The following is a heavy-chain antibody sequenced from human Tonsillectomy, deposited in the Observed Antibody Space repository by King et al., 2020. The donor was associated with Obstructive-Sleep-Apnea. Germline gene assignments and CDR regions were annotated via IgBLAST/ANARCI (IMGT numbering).Heavy chain of an antibody. CDR2: SINTGGRS. CDR1: GFTFSDYT. D-gene: IGHD3-22*01. Sequence: VQLVESGGGLVQPGGSLRLSCSASGFTFSDYTMHWVRQAPGKGLEFVSSINTGGRSNYANSVKGRFSISRDNSKNTLFLQMSSLRVEDTAVYFCVRDIRYYYDSSGYYWGQGTLVTVSS. CDR3: VRDIRYYYDSSGYY. V-gene: IGHV3-64D*09. J-gene: IGHJ4*02.